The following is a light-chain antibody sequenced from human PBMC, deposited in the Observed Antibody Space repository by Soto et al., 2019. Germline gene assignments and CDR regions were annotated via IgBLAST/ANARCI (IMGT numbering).Light chain of an antibody. V-gene: IGKV3-20*01. CDR1: QNIRSS. Sequence: EVVMTQSPASLSASPLEMVTLSFRASQNIRSSLAWYHQRPGQAPRLLIYDASTRATGIPDRFSGSGSGTDFTLTISRLETEDLAVYYCQQYGSLVTFGQGTKVDIK. CDR2: DAS. J-gene: IGKJ1*01. CDR3: QQYGSLVT.